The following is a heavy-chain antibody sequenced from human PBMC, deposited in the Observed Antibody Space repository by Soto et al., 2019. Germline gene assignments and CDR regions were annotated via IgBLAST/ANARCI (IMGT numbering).Heavy chain of an antibody. CDR2: ISSSSSYI. Sequence: GGSLRLSCAASGFTFSSYSIDWVRQAPGKGLEWVSSISSSSSYIYYAESVKGRFAISRDNAKSSVYLQMNSLRVEDTAVYYCTKVRGYGDFYGMDVWGQGTTVTVSS. CDR3: TKVRGYGDFYGMDV. V-gene: IGHV3-21*01. D-gene: IGHD3-10*01. J-gene: IGHJ6*02. CDR1: GFTFSSYS.